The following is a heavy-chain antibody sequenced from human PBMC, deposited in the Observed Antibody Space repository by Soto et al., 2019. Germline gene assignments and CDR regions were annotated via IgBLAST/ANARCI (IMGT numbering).Heavy chain of an antibody. CDR3: GKVLVGATGHTDSDS. J-gene: IGHJ4*02. D-gene: IGHD2-15*01. V-gene: IGHV4-39*01. CDR1: GGSIYRSGYY. Sequence: SETLSLTCTVSGGSIYRSGYYWGWIRQPPGRGLEWLGNIDYNGVTYSNPSLKSRVTISRDTSKNQFSLKLTSVTAADTALYYCGKVLVGATGHTDSDSWGPGTLVTVSS. CDR2: IDYNGVT.